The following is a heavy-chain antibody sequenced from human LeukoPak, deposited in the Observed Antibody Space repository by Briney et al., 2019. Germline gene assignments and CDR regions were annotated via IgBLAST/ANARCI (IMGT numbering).Heavy chain of an antibody. J-gene: IGHJ4*02. D-gene: IGHD3-3*01. V-gene: IGHV3-7*01. CDR1: GFTFSSYW. CDR3: ARGGWDDFWSGEGYYFDY. Sequence: PGGSLRLSCAASGFTFSSYWMSWVRQAPGKGLEWVANIKQDGSEKYYVDSVKGRFTISRDNAKNSLYLQMNSLRAEDTAVYYCARGGWDDFWSGEGYYFDYWGQGTLVTVSS. CDR2: IKQDGSEK.